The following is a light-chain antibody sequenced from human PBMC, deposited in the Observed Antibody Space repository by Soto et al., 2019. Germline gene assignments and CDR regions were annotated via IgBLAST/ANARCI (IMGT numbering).Light chain of an antibody. CDR3: QQYNSLPRT. J-gene: IGKJ1*01. CDR1: QSISSW. Sequence: DIQMTHSPSTLSASVGDRVTITFRSSQSISSWLAWYQQKPGKAPKLLIYKASSLESGVPSRFSGSGSGTEFTLTISSLQPDDFATYYCQQYNSLPRTFGQGTKVDIK. V-gene: IGKV1-5*03. CDR2: KAS.